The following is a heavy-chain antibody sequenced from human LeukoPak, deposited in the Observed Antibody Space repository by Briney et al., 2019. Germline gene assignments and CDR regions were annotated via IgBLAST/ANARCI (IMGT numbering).Heavy chain of an antibody. Sequence: GGTLRLSCAASGFTFRSYGMSWVRQAPGKGLEWVSIISDNGANTYYADSVRGRFTISRDNSQNTLYLQMNSLRAEDTAVYYCAKGGEQVTWNFPNWGQGTLVTVSS. V-gene: IGHV3-23*01. CDR3: AKGGEQVTWNFPN. CDR2: ISDNGANT. D-gene: IGHD1-7*01. CDR1: GFTFRSYG. J-gene: IGHJ1*01.